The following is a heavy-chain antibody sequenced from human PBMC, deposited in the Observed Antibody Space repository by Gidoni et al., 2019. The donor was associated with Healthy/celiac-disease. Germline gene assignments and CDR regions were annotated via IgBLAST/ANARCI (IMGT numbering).Heavy chain of an antibody. Sequence: EVQLVESGGGLVKPGGSLRLSCAASGFTCSSDSMNWVRQAPGKGLEWVSSISSSSSYIYYADSVKCRFTISRDNAKNSLYLQMNSLRAEDTAVYYCARDPYSSTTFWGQGTLVTVSS. CDR1: GFTCSSDS. CDR2: ISSSSSYI. CDR3: ARDPYSSTTF. J-gene: IGHJ4*02. D-gene: IGHD6-13*01. V-gene: IGHV3-21*01.